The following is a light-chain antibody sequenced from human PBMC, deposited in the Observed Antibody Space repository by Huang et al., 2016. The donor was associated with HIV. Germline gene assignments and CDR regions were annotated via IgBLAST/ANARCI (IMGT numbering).Light chain of an antibody. V-gene: IGKV4-1*01. CDR1: QSVSHSTNKKHY. J-gene: IGKJ2*01. Sequence: DIVVTQSPDSLAVSLGVRDTITCKTMQSVSHSTNKKHYVSGYQQKPGQTPRLISYGASTRESGVPDRFSGSGSGIDFTLTISNLQAEDVAVYYCQQYYTTPYTFGQGTKLEI. CDR2: GAS. CDR3: QQYYTTPYT.